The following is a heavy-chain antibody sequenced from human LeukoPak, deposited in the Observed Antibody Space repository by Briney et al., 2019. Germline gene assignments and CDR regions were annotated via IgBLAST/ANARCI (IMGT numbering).Heavy chain of an antibody. V-gene: IGHV3-72*01. CDR1: GFTFSDHY. D-gene: IGHD2-2*01. CDR3: ARLVVVPAAKRGYYYYYGMDV. J-gene: IGHJ6*02. CDR2: TRNKANSYTT. Sequence: GGSLRLSCAASGFTFSDHYMDWVRRAPGKGLEWVGRTRNKANSYTTEYAASVKGRFTISRDDSKNSLYLQMNSLKTEDTAVYYCARLVVVPAAKRGYYYYYGMDVWGQGATVTVSS.